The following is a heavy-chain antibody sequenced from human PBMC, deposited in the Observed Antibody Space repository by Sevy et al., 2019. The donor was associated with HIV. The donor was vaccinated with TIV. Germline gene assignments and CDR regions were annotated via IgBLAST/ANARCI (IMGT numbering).Heavy chain of an antibody. CDR2: ISYDGSNK. J-gene: IGHJ6*02. D-gene: IGHD2-15*01. CDR1: GFTFSSYA. Sequence: GGSLRLSCAASGFTFSSYAMHWVRQAPGKGLEWVAVISYDGSNKYYADSVKGRFTISRDNSKNTLYLQMNSLRAEDTAGYYCARWNAATPVIYYYYGMDVWGQGTTVTVSS. CDR3: ARWNAATPVIYYYYGMDV. V-gene: IGHV3-30-3*01.